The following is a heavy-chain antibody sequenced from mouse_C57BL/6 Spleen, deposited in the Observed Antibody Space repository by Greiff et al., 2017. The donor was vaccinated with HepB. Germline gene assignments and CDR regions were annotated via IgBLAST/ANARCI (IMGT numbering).Heavy chain of an antibody. D-gene: IGHD2-4*01. V-gene: IGHV1-26*01. CDR3: ARHYYDYDEGDY. CDR1: GYTFTDYY. CDR2: INPNNGGT. J-gene: IGHJ2*01. Sequence: VQLQQSGPELVKPGASVKISCKASGYTFTDYYMNWVKQCHGKSLEWIGDINPNNGGTSYNQKFKGKATLTVDKSSSTAYMELRSLTSEDSAVYDCARHYYDYDEGDYWGQGTTLTVSS.